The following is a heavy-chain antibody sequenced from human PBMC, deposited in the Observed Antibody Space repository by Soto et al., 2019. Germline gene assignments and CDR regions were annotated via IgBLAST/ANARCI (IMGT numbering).Heavy chain of an antibody. J-gene: IGHJ4*02. CDR1: GYSFTRYW. Sequence: GESLKISCKGYGYSFTRYWIGWVRQMPGKGLEWMGIIYLGDSDTRYSPSFQGQVTISADKSITTAYLQWSSLKASDTAMYYCVRGGSSWHYFDYWGQGTLVIVSS. D-gene: IGHD6-13*01. CDR2: IYLGDSDT. CDR3: VRGGSSWHYFDY. V-gene: IGHV5-51*01.